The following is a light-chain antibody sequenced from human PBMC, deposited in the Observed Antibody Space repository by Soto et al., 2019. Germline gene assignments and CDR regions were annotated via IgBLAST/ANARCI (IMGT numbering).Light chain of an antibody. CDR1: QSVLYSSNNKNC. CDR3: QQYSSTPLT. Sequence: DIVMTQSPDSLAVSLGERATINCKSSQSVLYSSNNKNCLSWYQQKPRQPPKLLIYWASSRESGVPDRFSGSVSGTDFTLTISTLQAEDVAVYYCQQYSSTPLTFGGGNKVEIK. J-gene: IGKJ4*01. V-gene: IGKV4-1*01. CDR2: WAS.